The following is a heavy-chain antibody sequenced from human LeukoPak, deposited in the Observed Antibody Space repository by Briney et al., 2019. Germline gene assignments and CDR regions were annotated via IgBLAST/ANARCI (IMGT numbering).Heavy chain of an antibody. CDR3: ARCISQSLGAFPFDY. V-gene: IGHV1-69*04. CDR1: GGTFSSYA. Sequence: ASVKVSCKASGGTFSSYAISWVRQAPGQGLEWMGRIIPILGIANYAQKFQGRVTITADKSTSTAYMEPRSVRSDDTAVYYCARCISQSLGAFPFDYWGQGTLVTVSS. J-gene: IGHJ4*02. D-gene: IGHD3-16*01. CDR2: IIPILGIA.